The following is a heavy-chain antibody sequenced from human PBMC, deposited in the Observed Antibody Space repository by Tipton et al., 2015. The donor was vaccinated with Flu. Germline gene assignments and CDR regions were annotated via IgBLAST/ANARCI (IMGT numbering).Heavy chain of an antibody. J-gene: IGHJ4*02. CDR3: ARDGGSETYSCDY. V-gene: IGHV1-46*01. D-gene: IGHD3-10*01. Sequence: QVQLVQSGAEVKNPGASVKVSCKASGYTFTSYNILWVRQAPGQGLEWMGIIYPSGGGTYYAQKFRGRVTMTRDRSTSTVYMELSSLRSEDTALYYCARDGGSETYSCDYWGQGTLVTVSS. CDR1: GYTFTSYN. CDR2: IYPSGGGT.